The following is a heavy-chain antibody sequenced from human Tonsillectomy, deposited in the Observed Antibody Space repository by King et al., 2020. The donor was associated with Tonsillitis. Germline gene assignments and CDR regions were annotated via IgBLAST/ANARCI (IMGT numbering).Heavy chain of an antibody. CDR2: IYYSGST. D-gene: IGHD3-22*01. Sequence: QLQESGPGLVKPSETLSLTCSVSGGSVSSSSYYWGWIRQPPGKGLEWIGTIYYSGSTNYNPSLKTRVTISVDTSKNQFSLKLSSVTAADTAVYYCATRDRYYDSSGYYPFNGYWGQGTLVTVSS. V-gene: IGHV4-39*07. CDR3: ATRDRYYDSSGYYPFNGY. CDR1: GGSVSSSSYY. J-gene: IGHJ4*02.